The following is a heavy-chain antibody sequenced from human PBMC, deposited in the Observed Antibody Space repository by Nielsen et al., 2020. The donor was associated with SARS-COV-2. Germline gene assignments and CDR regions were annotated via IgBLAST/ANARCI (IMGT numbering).Heavy chain of an antibody. V-gene: IGHV3-15*01. J-gene: IGHJ6*02. Sequence: VRQAPGKGLEWVGRIKSKTDGGTTDYAAPVKGRFTISRDDSKNTLYLQMNSLRAEDTAVYYCAKGGLGRMVQPVYGMDVWGQGTTVTVSS. CDR2: IKSKTDGGTT. CDR3: AKGGLGRMVQPVYGMDV. D-gene: IGHD2-15*01.